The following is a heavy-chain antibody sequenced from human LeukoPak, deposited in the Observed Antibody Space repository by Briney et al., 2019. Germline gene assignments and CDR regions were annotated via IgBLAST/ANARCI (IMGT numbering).Heavy chain of an antibody. V-gene: IGHV3-30*18. CDR2: ISYDGSNK. CDR3: AKDPRAAGPYYYYYMDV. D-gene: IGHD6-13*01. CDR1: GFTFSSYG. Sequence: GGSLRLSCAASGFTFSSYGMHWVRQAPGKGLEWVALISYDGSNKYYADSVKGRFTISRDNSKNTLYLQMNSLRADDTAMYYCAKDPRAAGPYYYYYMDVWGQGTTVTVSS. J-gene: IGHJ6*03.